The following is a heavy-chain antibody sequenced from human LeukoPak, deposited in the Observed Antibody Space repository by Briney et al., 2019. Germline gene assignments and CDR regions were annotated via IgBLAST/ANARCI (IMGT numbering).Heavy chain of an antibody. CDR3: ATKALVRLGELSFLP. Sequence: ASVKVSCKVSGYTLTELSMHWVRQAPGKGLEWMGGFDPEDGETIYAQKFQGRVTMTEDTATDTAYMELSSLRSEDTAVYYCATKALVRLGELSFLPWGQGTLATVSS. D-gene: IGHD3-16*02. V-gene: IGHV1-24*01. CDR1: GYTLTELS. CDR2: FDPEDGET. J-gene: IGHJ5*02.